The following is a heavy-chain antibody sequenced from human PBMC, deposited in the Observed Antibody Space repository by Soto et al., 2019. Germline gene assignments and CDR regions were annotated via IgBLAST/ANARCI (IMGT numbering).Heavy chain of an antibody. D-gene: IGHD6-13*01. V-gene: IGHV4-39*01. J-gene: IGHJ5*02. CDR1: GGSISSSSYY. CDR3: ARHQSHSSSYVDP. CDR2: IYYSGST. Sequence: SSETLSLTCTVSGGSISSSSYYWGWIRQPPGKGLEWIGYIYYSGSTYYNPSLKSRVTISVDTSKNQFSLKLSSVTAADTAVYYCARHQSHSSSYVDPWGQGTLVTVSS.